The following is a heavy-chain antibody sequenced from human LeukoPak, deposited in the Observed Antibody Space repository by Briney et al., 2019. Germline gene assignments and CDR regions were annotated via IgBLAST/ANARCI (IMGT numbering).Heavy chain of an antibody. V-gene: IGHV3-7*01. D-gene: IGHD2/OR15-2a*01. J-gene: IGHJ4*02. Sequence: GGSLRLSCAASGFTFSSYWMSWVRQAAGTGLEWVANIKQDGSEKYYVDSVKGRFTISRDNAKNSLYLQMNSLRAEDTAVYYCARVIGGFYFFDYWGQGTLVTVSS. CDR1: GFTFSSYW. CDR2: IKQDGSEK. CDR3: ARVIGGFYFFDY.